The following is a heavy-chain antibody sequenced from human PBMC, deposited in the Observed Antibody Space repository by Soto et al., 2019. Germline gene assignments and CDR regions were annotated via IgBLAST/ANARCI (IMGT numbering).Heavy chain of an antibody. Sequence: GGSLRLSCAASGFTFSSYGMHWVRQAPGKGLEWVAVISYDGSNKYYADSVKGRFTISRDNSKNTLYLQMNSLRAEDTAVYYCAKEVWFDYWGQGTLVTVSS. D-gene: IGHD2-21*01. CDR2: ISYDGSNK. V-gene: IGHV3-30*18. J-gene: IGHJ4*02. CDR3: AKEVWFDY. CDR1: GFTFSSYG.